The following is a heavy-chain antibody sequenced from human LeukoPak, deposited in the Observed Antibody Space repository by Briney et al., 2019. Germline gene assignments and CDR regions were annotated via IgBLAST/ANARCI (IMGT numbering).Heavy chain of an antibody. D-gene: IGHD6-13*01. J-gene: IGHJ4*02. CDR2: IYPGDSDT. CDR3: ARFNSIAAAATGGADY. V-gene: IGHV5-51*01. Sequence: GESLKISCKGSGYSFTSYWIGWVRQMPGKGLEWMGIIYPGDSDTRYSPSFQGQVTISADKSISTAYLQWSSLKASDTAMYYCARFNSIAAAATGGADYWGQGTLVTVSP. CDR1: GYSFTSYW.